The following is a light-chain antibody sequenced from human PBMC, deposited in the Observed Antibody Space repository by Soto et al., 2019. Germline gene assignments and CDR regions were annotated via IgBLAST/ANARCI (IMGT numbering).Light chain of an antibody. J-gene: IGKJ5*01. Sequence: EIVWTQSPSILSLSPGERSTVSCRASQSISSYLAWYQQKPGQAPRLLVYDASNRATGIPARFSGSGSGTDFTLTISSLEPEDFAVYYCQQRNYWPITFGQGTRLEIK. V-gene: IGKV3-11*01. CDR1: QSISSY. CDR3: QQRNYWPIT. CDR2: DAS.